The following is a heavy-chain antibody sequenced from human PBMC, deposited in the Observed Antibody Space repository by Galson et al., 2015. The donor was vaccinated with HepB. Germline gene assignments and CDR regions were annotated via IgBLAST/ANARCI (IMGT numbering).Heavy chain of an antibody. J-gene: IGHJ4*02. CDR3: TTSTTGWLRFFVY. D-gene: IGHD5-12*01. V-gene: IGHV3-15*01. CDR1: GFTFSNAW. Sequence: SLRLSCAASGFTFSNAWMSWVRQAPGKGLEWVGRIKSKTDGGTTDYAAPVKGRFTISRDDSKNTLYLQMNSLKTEDTAVYYCTTSTTGWLRFFVYWGQGTLVTVSS. CDR2: IKSKTDGGTT.